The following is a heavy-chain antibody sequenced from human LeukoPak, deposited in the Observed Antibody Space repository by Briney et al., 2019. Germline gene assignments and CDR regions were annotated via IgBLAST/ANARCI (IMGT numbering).Heavy chain of an antibody. J-gene: IGHJ4*02. D-gene: IGHD3-3*01. CDR1: GFTFSSYG. V-gene: IGHV3-33*01. CDR2: LWYDGSNK. CDR3: ARVYDFWGFFDY. Sequence: PGGSLRLSCAASGFTFSSYGMHWVRQAPGKGLEWVAVLWYDGSNKYYGDSVKGRFTISRDNSKNTLYLQMNSLRAEDTAVYYCARVYDFWGFFDYWGQGTLVTVSS.